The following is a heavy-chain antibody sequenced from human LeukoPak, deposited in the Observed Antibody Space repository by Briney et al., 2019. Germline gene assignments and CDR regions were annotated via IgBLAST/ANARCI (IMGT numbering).Heavy chain of an antibody. CDR2: FDPEDGET. V-gene: IGHV1-24*01. J-gene: IGHJ4*02. D-gene: IGHD3-3*01. CDR3: ATLARFLEWLYYFDY. Sequence: ASVKVSCKASGYTLTELSMHWVRQAPGKGLEWMGGFDPEDGETIYAQKFQGRVTMTEDTSTDTAYMELSSLRSEDTAVYYCATLARFLEWLYYFDYWGQGTLVTVSS. CDR1: GYTLTELS.